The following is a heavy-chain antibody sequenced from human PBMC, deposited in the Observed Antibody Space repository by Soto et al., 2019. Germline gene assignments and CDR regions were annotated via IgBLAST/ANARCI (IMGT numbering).Heavy chain of an antibody. D-gene: IGHD3-22*01. CDR2: ISYSGST. Sequence: SETLSLTGTVSGGSISYGDYYWSWIRQPPGKGLEWIGDISYSGSTYYNPSLESRVSISRDTSKNQFSLKLSSVTAADTAMYYCARDVGYYHNSGHYTFGYWGQGTLVTVSS. CDR3: ARDVGYYHNSGHYTFGY. CDR1: GGSISYGDYY. V-gene: IGHV4-30-4*01. J-gene: IGHJ4*02.